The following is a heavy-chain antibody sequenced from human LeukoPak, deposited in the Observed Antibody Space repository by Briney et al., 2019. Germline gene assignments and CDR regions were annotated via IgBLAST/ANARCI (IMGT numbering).Heavy chain of an antibody. J-gene: IGHJ4*02. D-gene: IGHD3-22*01. CDR3: ARLPLNYYDSSGYYDYFDY. Sequence: SETLSLTCAVYGGSFSGHYWSWIRQPPGQWQEWTGEINQSGSTNYNPSLKSRVTISVDTSKNQFSLKLSSVTAADTAVYYCARLPLNYYDSSGYYDYFDYWGQGTLVTVSS. CDR2: INQSGST. CDR1: GGSFSGHY. V-gene: IGHV4-34*01.